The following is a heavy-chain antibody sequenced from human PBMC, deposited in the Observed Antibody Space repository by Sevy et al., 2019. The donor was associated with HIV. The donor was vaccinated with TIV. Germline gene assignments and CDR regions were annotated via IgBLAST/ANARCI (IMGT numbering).Heavy chain of an antibody. D-gene: IGHD3-22*01. CDR1: GFTFSSYG. V-gene: IGHV3-30*18. CDR2: ISYDGSNK. J-gene: IGHJ4*02. CDR3: AKDLTGYYYDSSAPPGPDY. Sequence: GGSLRLSCAASGFTFSSYGIYWVRQAPGKGLEWVAVISYDGSNKYYADSVKGRFTISRDNSKNTLYLQMNSLRAEDTAVYYCAKDLTGYYYDSSAPPGPDYWGQGTLVTVSS.